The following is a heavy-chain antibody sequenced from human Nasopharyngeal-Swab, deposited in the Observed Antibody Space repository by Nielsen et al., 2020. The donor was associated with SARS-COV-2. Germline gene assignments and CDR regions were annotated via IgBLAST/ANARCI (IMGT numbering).Heavy chain of an antibody. CDR3: ARGRPIAARRDFYYGMDV. V-gene: IGHV1-69*10. Sequence: SVKVSCKASGGTFSSYAISWVRQTPGQGLEWMGGTIPIFGIENYAQKFQGRVTITADKSTSTAYMELSSLRSEDTAVYYCARGRPIAARRDFYYGMDVWGQGTTVTVSS. CDR1: GGTFSSYA. D-gene: IGHD6-6*01. CDR2: TIPIFGIE. J-gene: IGHJ6*02.